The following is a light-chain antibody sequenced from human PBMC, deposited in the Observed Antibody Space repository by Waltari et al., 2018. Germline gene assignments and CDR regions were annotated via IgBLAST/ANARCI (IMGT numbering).Light chain of an antibody. J-gene: IGLJ2*01. CDR1: ALPKQY. CDR3: QSADSSGTYI. Sequence: SYELTQPPSVSVSPGQTARITCSGDALPKQYAYWYQQKPGQAPVLVIYKDSERPSGIPERFSGYSSGTTVTLTISGVQAEDEADYYCQSADSSGTYIFGGGTKLTVL. V-gene: IGLV3-25*03. CDR2: KDS.